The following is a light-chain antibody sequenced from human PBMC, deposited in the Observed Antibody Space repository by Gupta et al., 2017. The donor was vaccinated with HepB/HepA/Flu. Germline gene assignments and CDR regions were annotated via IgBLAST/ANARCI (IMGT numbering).Light chain of an antibody. CDR1: NIERKS. CDR3: QVRDGGSGLLV. Sequence: YVLTQPPSVSVAPGQTATISCGGNNIERKSVHWYQQKPGQAPVRVVHDDSDRPSGLPERGLCCASGKNATPHISMVAAGDEADDYCQVRDGGSGLLVFGGGTKLTVL. J-gene: IGLJ3*02. CDR2: DDS. V-gene: IGLV3-21*02.